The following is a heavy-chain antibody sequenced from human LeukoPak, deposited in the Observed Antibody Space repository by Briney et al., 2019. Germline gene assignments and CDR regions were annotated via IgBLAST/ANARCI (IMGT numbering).Heavy chain of an antibody. CDR2: GSSDGTTT. Sequence: GGSLRLSCTASGFTFSTYWMQWVRQAPGKGLEWVSRGSSDGTTTTYADSVKGRFTTSRDNGKNTLYLQMNSLRAEDTAVYYCARDADGPGSLIDYWGQGTLVTVSS. V-gene: IGHV3-74*01. CDR1: GFTFSTYW. CDR3: ARDADGPGSLIDY. D-gene: IGHD1-14*01. J-gene: IGHJ4*02.